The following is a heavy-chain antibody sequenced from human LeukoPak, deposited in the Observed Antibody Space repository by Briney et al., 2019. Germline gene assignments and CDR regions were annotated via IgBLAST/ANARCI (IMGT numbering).Heavy chain of an antibody. J-gene: IGHJ4*02. V-gene: IGHV4-4*07. CDR1: GGSISSYY. CDR2: IYTSGST. Sequence: PSETLSLTCTVSGGSISSYYWSWIRQPAGKGLEWVGSIYTSGSTNYNPSLKSRVTMSVDTSKNQFSLKLSSVTAAGTAVDYCARDMAVGGGGGFDYWGQGTLVTVSS. D-gene: IGHD6-19*01. CDR3: ARDMAVGGGGGFDY.